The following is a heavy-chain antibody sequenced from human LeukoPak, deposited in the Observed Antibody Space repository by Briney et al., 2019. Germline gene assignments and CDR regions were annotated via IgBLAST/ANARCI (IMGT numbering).Heavy chain of an antibody. CDR2: IYYSGST. D-gene: IGHD2-15*01. CDR3: ARQDT. J-gene: IGHJ5*02. CDR1: GGSISSSNYY. Sequence: SETLSLTCTVSGGSISSSNYYWGWIRQPPGKGLEWIGSIYYSGSTYYNPSLKSRVTISVDTSKNQFSLKLSSVTAADTAVYYCARQDTWGQGTLVTVSS. V-gene: IGHV4-39*01.